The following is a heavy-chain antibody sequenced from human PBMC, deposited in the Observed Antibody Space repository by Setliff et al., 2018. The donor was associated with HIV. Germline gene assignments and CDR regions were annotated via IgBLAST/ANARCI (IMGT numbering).Heavy chain of an antibody. V-gene: IGHV1-46*03. J-gene: IGHJ6*03. D-gene: IGHD3-10*01. CDR3: ARGSGSTPPNYYYYYYMDV. CDR2: INPSGGST. Sequence: EASVKVSCKASGYTFTVYYMHWVRQAPGQGLEWMGIINPSGGSTSYAQKFQGRVTMTRDTSTSTVYMELSSLRSEDTAVYYCARGSGSTPPNYYYYYYMDVWGKGTTVTVSS. CDR1: GYTFTVYY.